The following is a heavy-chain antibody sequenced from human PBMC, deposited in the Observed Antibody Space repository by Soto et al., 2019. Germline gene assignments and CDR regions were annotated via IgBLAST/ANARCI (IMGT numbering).Heavy chain of an antibody. D-gene: IGHD3-9*01. Sequence: EVQLLESGGGLVQPGGSLRLSCATSGFTLSNYAMNWVRQSPGKGLEWVSSISASGDSTYYPESVKGRFTVSRDNSKTTLYLQIDSLRAEATAVYYCAKGGSLTGYFTYDYWGQGALVTGSS. V-gene: IGHV3-23*01. CDR1: GFTLSNYA. CDR3: AKGGSLTGYFTYDY. J-gene: IGHJ4*02. CDR2: ISASGDST.